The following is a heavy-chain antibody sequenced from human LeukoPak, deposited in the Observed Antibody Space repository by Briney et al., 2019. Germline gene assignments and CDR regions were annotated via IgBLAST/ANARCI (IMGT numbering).Heavy chain of an antibody. D-gene: IGHD2-21*02. CDR2: INWNGGST. V-gene: IGHV3-20*04. J-gene: IGHJ4*02. CDR3: ARAQTYGDSRLLLDY. Sequence: GGSLRLSCAASGFTFGNYGMSWVRQAPGKGLEWVSGINWNGGSTGYADSVEGRFTISRDNAKNSQYLQMNSLRVEGTALYYCARAQTYGDSRLLLDYWGQGTLVTVSP. CDR1: GFTFGNYG.